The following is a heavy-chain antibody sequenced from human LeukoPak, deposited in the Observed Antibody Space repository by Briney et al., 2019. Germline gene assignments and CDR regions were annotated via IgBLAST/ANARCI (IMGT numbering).Heavy chain of an antibody. CDR2: ISSSSSTI. J-gene: IGHJ4*02. CDR1: GFTFSSYS. Sequence: GGSLRLSCAASGFTFSSYSMNWVRQAPGKGLEWVSYISSSSSTIYYADSVKGRFTISRDNAKNSLYLQMNSLRAEDTAVYYCARDRGGAYDFWSGYYTGYFDYWGQGTLVTVSS. CDR3: ARDRGGAYDFWSGYYTGYFDY. D-gene: IGHD3-3*01. V-gene: IGHV3-48*01.